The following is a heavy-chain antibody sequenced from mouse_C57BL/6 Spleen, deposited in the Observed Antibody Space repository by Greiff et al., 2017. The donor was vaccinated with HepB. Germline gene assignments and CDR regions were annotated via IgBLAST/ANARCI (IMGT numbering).Heavy chain of an antibody. CDR1: GYTFTSYG. Sequence: VQLQQSGAELARPGASVKLSCKASGYTFTSYGISWVKQRTGQGLEWIGEIYPRSGNTYYNEKFKGKATLTADKSSSTAYMELRSLTSEDSAVYFCARSGGDYDDGLRYFDVWGTGTTVTVSS. CDR2: IYPRSGNT. CDR3: ARSGGDYDDGLRYFDV. J-gene: IGHJ1*03. V-gene: IGHV1-81*01. D-gene: IGHD2-4*01.